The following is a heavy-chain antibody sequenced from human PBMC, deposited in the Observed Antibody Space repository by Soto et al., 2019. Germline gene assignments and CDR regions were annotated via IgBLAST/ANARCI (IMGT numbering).Heavy chain of an antibody. D-gene: IGHD2-2*01. CDR3: ARASLGYCSSTSCRSNWFDP. CDR2: IYYTGST. V-gene: IGHV4-31*03. Sequence: LSLTCTVSGGSISSGGYYWTWIRQHPGKGLEWIGYIYYTGSTYYNPSLKSRVTISVDTSKNQFSLKLSSVTAADTAVYYCARASLGYCSSTSCRSNWFDPWGQGTLVT. J-gene: IGHJ5*02. CDR1: GGSISSGGYY.